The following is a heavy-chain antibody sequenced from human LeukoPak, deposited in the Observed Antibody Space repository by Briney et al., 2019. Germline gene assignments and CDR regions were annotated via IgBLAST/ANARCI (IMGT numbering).Heavy chain of an antibody. J-gene: IGHJ6*02. D-gene: IGHD4-17*01. CDR1: RFTFSSYS. Sequence: GGSLRFSCAASRFTFSSYSMNWVRQAPGKGLEWVSSISSSSSYIYYADSVKGRFTISRDNAKNSLYLQMNSLRAEDTAVYYCARDRHDYGDYYYGMDVWGQGTTVTVSS. CDR3: ARDRHDYGDYYYGMDV. CDR2: ISSSSSYI. V-gene: IGHV3-21*01.